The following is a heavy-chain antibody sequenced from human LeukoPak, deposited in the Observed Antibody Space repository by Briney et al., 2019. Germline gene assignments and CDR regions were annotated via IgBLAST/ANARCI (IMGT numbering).Heavy chain of an antibody. CDR3: ARSYPYYYDSSGYYPDY. V-gene: IGHV3-21*01. J-gene: IGHJ4*02. D-gene: IGHD3-22*01. CDR2: ISSSSSYI. Sequence: KSGGSPRLSCAASGFTFSSYSMNWVRQAPGKGLEWVSSISSSSSYIYYADSVKGRFTISRDNAKNSLYLQMNSLRAEDTAVYYCARSYPYYYDSSGYYPDYWGQGTLVTVFS. CDR1: GFTFSSYS.